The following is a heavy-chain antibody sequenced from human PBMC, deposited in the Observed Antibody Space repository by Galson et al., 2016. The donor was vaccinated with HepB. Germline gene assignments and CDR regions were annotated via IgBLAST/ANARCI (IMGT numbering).Heavy chain of an antibody. D-gene: IGHD1-26*01. CDR1: GFTFSNYG. CDR2: ISRSGDST. J-gene: IGHJ6*04. V-gene: IGHV3-23*01. Sequence: SLRLSCAASGFTFSNYGMTWVRRAPGKGLEVVSSISRSGDSTDYADSVKGRFTISRDNSKNTLSLQMNSLTADDTAIYYCGQGSTAPAVWGKGTTVTVSS. CDR3: GQGSTAPAV.